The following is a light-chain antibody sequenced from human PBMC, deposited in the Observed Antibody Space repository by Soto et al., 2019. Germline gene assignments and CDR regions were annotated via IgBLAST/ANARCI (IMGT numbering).Light chain of an antibody. CDR3: QQYSNWPRT. V-gene: IGKV3-11*01. J-gene: IGKJ1*01. CDR1: QDINTY. Sequence: EVVLTQSPATLSLSPGEKATLSCRASQDINTYLGWYQQKPGQPPRLLIYDASNRATGIPARFSGSGSGTEFTLSISSLQSEDFAVYYCQQYSNWPRTFGQGTKVDIK. CDR2: DAS.